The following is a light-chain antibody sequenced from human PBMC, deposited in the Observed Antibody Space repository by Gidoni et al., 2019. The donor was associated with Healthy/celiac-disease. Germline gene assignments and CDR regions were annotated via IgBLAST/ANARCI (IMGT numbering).Light chain of an antibody. Sequence: SSELAQDPAVSVALGQTVRITCQGDSLSSYYAGRYQQKPVQAPVLVIYGKNNRPSGSPDRFSGSSSGTTASLTITGAQAEDEADYSCNSRAGNVVFGGGTKLTVL. CDR2: GKN. CDR1: SLSSYY. CDR3: NSRAGNVV. J-gene: IGLJ2*01. V-gene: IGLV3-19*01.